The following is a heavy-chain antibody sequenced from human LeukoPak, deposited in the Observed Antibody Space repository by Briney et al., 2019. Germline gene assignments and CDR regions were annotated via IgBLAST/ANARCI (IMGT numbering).Heavy chain of an antibody. CDR2: INPNNGNL. CDR1: GYTFTSYG. V-gene: IGHV1-8*03. CDR3: ARSDHNSWNAFDI. J-gene: IGHJ3*02. D-gene: IGHD1-26*01. Sequence: ASVKVSCKASGYTFTSYGISWVRQATGQGLEWMGWINPNNGNLGYAQKFQGRVTITRNTPISTAYMELSSLTSEDTAVYYCARSDHNSWNAFDIWGQGTMVTVSS.